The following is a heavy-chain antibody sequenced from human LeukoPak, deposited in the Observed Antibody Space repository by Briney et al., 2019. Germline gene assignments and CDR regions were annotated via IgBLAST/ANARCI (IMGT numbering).Heavy chain of an antibody. CDR1: GYTFTGYY. V-gene: IGHV1-2*02. J-gene: IGHJ4*02. Sequence: ASVKVSCKASGYTFTGYYMHWVRQAPGQGLEWMGWINPNSGGTNYAQKFQGRVTMTRDTSISTAYMELSRLRSDDTAVYYCARELRGERELLRPYYFDYWGQGTLVTVSS. CDR2: INPNSGGT. CDR3: ARELRGERELLRPYYFDY. D-gene: IGHD1-26*01.